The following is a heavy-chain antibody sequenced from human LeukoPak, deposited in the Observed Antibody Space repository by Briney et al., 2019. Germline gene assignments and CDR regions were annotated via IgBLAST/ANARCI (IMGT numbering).Heavy chain of an antibody. J-gene: IGHJ4*02. D-gene: IGHD4-23*01. CDR1: GASISSGSYY. Sequence: PSETLSLTCTVSGASISSGSYYLSWIRHPAGKGLEWIGRIYTSGNTNYNPSLKSRVTISLDTSKNQFSLNLSSVTAADTAVYYCARVGVYGGKLDYWGQGTLVTVSS. V-gene: IGHV4-61*02. CDR3: ARVGVYGGKLDY. CDR2: IYTSGNT.